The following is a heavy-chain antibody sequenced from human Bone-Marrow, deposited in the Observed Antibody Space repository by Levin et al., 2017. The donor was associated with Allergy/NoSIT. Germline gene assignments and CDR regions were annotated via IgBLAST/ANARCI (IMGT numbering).Heavy chain of an antibody. CDR2: ISGSGDKT. CDR3: AKDHETSILDEAIGVDYFDS. Sequence: GGSLRLSCAASGFTFSNYAMTWVRQAPEKGLEWVSTISGSGDKTYYADSVRGRFTVSRDMSKSTLYLQMNSLGVEDTAVYYCAKDHETSILDEAIGVDYFDSWGQGTHVTVSS. J-gene: IGHJ4*02. CDR1: GFTFSNYA. D-gene: IGHD6-19*01. V-gene: IGHV3-23*01.